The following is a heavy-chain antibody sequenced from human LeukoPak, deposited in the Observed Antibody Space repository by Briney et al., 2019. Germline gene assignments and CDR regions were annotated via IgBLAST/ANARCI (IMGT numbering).Heavy chain of an antibody. D-gene: IGHD1-1*01. Sequence: PSETLSLTCTVSGGSISSYYWNWIRQPPGKGLEWIGYIYYSGSTNYNPSLKSRVTISVDTSKNQFSLKLSSVTAADTAVYYCARHVKRTTELFDYWGQGTLVTVSS. CDR1: GGSISSYY. CDR3: ARHVKRTTELFDY. V-gene: IGHV4-59*08. CDR2: IYYSGST. J-gene: IGHJ4*02.